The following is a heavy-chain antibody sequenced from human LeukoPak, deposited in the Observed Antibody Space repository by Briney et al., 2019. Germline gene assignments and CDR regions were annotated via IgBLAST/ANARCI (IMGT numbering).Heavy chain of an antibody. V-gene: IGHV4-4*07. Sequence: SETLSLTCTVSGGSISSYYWSWIRQPAGKGLEWIGRISGSGTITYNPALQSRLSISIDTSKNPFSLKLMSVTAADTAVYYCARDSGTTGEVKFEPWGQGTLVTVSS. CDR2: ISGSGTI. J-gene: IGHJ5*02. D-gene: IGHD3-10*01. CDR3: ARDSGTTGEVKFEP. CDR1: GGSISSYY.